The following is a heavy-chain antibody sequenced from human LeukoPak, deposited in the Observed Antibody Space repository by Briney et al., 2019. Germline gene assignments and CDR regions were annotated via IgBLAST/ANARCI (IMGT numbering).Heavy chain of an antibody. CDR3: ARDLGWDPVRGVIANWYFDL. D-gene: IGHD3-10*01. CDR2: IYYSGST. Sequence: PSETLSLTCTVSGGSISSSSYYWGCIRQPPGKGLEWIGSIYYSGSTYYNPSLKSRVTISVDTSKNQFSLKLSSVTAADTAVYYCARDLGWDPVRGVIANWYFDLWGRGTLVTVSS. CDR1: GGSISSSSYY. V-gene: IGHV4-39*07. J-gene: IGHJ2*01.